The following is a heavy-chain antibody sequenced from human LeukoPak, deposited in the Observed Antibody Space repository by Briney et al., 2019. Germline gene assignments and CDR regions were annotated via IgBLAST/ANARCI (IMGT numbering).Heavy chain of an antibody. V-gene: IGHV4-39*01. D-gene: IGHD2-2*01. CDR1: GGSFSSSAYY. J-gene: IGHJ5*02. CDR3: ARRIPAAIISWFDP. CDR2: IYHSGNT. Sequence: SETLSLTCIVSGGSFSSSAYYWGWIRQPPGEGLQWIGSIYHSGNTYYNSSLKSRVTISVDTSTSQFSLRLSSVTAADTAVYYCARRIPAAIISWFDPWGQGTLVTVSS.